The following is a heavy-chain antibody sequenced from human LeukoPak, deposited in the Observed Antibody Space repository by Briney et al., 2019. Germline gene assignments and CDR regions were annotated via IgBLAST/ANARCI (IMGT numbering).Heavy chain of an antibody. CDR2: ISGSGAGT. Sequence: GGSLRLSCAASGFTFSSYGMSWVRQAPGKGLEWVSAISGSGAGTYYADSVTGRFTISRDNSKNTLYLQMNSLRAEDTAVYYCTDLYGSGSYYKGVHWGQGTLVTVSS. D-gene: IGHD3-10*01. J-gene: IGHJ4*02. V-gene: IGHV3-23*01. CDR1: GFTFSSYG. CDR3: TDLYGSGSYYKGVH.